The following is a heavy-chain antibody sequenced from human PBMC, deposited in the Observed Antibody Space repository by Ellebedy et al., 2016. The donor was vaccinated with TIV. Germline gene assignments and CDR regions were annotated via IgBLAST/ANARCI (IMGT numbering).Heavy chain of an antibody. J-gene: IGHJ5*02. CDR3: AKVGSGYYYNWFDP. D-gene: IGHD3-22*01. V-gene: IGHV3-23*01. CDR1: GFTFSSYA. CDR2: ISGSGGST. Sequence: GESLKISXAASGFTFSSYAMSWVRQAPGKGLEWVSAISGSGGSTYYADSVKGRFTISRDNSKNTLYLQMNSLRAEDTAVYYCAKVGSGYYYNWFDPWGQGTLVTVSS.